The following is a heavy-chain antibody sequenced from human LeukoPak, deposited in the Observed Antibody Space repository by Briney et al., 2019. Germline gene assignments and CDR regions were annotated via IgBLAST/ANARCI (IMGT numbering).Heavy chain of an antibody. CDR2: INHSGST. Sequence: PSETLSLTCAAYGGSFSGYYWSWLRQPPGKGLEWIGEINHSGSTNYNPSLKSRVTISVDTSKNQFSLKLSSVTAADTAVYYCARDLGVVPAWGWFDPWGQGTLVTVSS. V-gene: IGHV4-34*01. D-gene: IGHD2-2*01. CDR1: GGSFSGYY. J-gene: IGHJ5*02. CDR3: ARDLGVVPAWGWFDP.